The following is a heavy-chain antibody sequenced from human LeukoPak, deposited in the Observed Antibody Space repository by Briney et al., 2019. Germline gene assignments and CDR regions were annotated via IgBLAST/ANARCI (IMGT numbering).Heavy chain of an antibody. CDR1: GASISTGSYY. V-gene: IGHV4-61*02. J-gene: IGHJ4*02. CDR2: IYTSGST. Sequence: PSETLSLTCTVSGASISTGSYYWGWIRQPAGKRLEWIGRIYTSGSTNYNPSLRSRVTISVDTSKNQFSLKLSSVTAADTAVYYCARSRTGDYFDYWGQGTLVTVSS. CDR3: ARSRTGDYFDY.